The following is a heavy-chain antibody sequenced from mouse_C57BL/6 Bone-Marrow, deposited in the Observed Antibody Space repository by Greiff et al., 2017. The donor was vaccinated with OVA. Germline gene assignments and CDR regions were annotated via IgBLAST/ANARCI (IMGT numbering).Heavy chain of an antibody. V-gene: IGHV1-64*01. CDR2: IHPNSGST. CDR1: GYTFTSYW. J-gene: IGHJ4*01. D-gene: IGHD1-1*01. CDR3: ARRVKSSYYYYAMDY. Sequence: QVQLQQPGAELVKPGASVKLSCKASGYTFTSYWMHWVKQRPGQGLEWIGMIHPNSGSTNYNEKFKSKATLTVDKSSSTAYMQLSSLTSEDSAVYYCARRVKSSYYYYAMDYWGQGTSVTVSS.